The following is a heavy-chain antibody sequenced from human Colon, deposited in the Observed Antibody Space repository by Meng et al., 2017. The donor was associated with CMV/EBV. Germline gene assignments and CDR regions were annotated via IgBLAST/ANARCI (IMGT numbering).Heavy chain of an antibody. CDR1: GYSFTSYW. Sequence: GESLKISWKGSGYSFTSYWIGWVRQMPGKGLEWMGIIYPGDSDTRYSPSFQGQVTISADKSISTAYLQWSSLKASDTAMYYCARQQITIFGVAPLGGMDVWGQGTTVTVSS. CDR3: ARQQITIFGVAPLGGMDV. J-gene: IGHJ6*02. D-gene: IGHD3-3*01. CDR2: IYPGDSDT. V-gene: IGHV5-51*01.